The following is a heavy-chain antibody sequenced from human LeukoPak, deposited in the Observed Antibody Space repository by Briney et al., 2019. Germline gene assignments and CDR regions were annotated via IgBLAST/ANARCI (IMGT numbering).Heavy chain of an antibody. D-gene: IGHD3-10*01. CDR2: INAGNGNT. CDR3: ARLTTHDTMVRGIVWAYYYYGMDV. V-gene: IGHV1-3*01. Sequence: ASVKVSCKASGYTFTSYAMHWVRQAPGQRLEWMGWINAGNGNTKYSQKFQGRVTITADESTSTAYMELSSLRSEDTAVYYCARLTTHDTMVRGIVWAYYYYGMDVWGQGTTVTVSS. CDR1: GYTFTSYA. J-gene: IGHJ6*02.